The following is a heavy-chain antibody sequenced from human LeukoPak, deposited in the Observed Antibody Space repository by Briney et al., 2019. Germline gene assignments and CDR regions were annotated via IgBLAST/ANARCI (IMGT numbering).Heavy chain of an antibody. D-gene: IGHD6-13*01. J-gene: IGHJ4*02. CDR2: IYYGGSA. V-gene: IGHV4-30-4*08. CDR1: VGSISNGDYY. Sequence: KPSQTLSLTCNVSVGSISNGDYYWSWIRQPPGKGLEWIGYIYYGGSAYYNPSLKSRVTISVDTSKNQFSLNLTSMTAADTAVYYCAREPGSSSWFDYWGQGTLVTVSS. CDR3: AREPGSSSWFDY.